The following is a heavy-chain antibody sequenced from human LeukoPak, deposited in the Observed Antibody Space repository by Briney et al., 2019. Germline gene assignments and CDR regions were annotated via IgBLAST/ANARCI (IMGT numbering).Heavy chain of an antibody. J-gene: IGHJ5*02. CDR2: IYYSGST. CDR1: GGSISSYY. V-gene: IGHV4-39*07. D-gene: IGHD3-9*01. Sequence: SETLSLTCTVSGGSISSYYWGWIRQPPGKGLEWIGSIYYSGSTYYNPSLKSRVTISVDTSKNQFSLKLSSVTAADTAVYYCARGYDILTEIDPWGQGTLVTVSS. CDR3: ARGYDILTEIDP.